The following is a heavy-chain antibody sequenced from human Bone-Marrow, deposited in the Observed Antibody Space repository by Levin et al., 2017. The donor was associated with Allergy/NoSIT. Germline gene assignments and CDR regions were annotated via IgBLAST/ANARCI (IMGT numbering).Heavy chain of an antibody. V-gene: IGHV3-23*01. Sequence: SGGSLRLSCAASGFNFRSDAMGWVSQTPGKGLQWVSSISGTGSTTYYADSVKGRFTVSRDTSKNTLYLQMNSLRAEDSAVYFCARDPAAAGLFDFWGQGVLVSVSA. CDR2: ISGTGSTT. CDR1: GFNFRSDA. J-gene: IGHJ4*02. CDR3: ARDPAAAGLFDF. D-gene: IGHD6-13*01.